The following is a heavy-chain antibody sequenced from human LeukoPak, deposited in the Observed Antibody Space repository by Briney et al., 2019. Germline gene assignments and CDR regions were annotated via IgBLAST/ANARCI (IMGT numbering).Heavy chain of an antibody. D-gene: IGHD3/OR15-3a*01. CDR3: TYLRTPYYNDKWVHP. CDR2: ISSGGSPI. CDR1: GFTITSWS. Sequence: GGSLRLTCAVSGFTITSWSMNWVRQAPGKGLEWFSYISSGGSPIYYADSVKGRFTISRDDAKNLVYLQMNSLRAEDTAVYYCTYLRTPYYNDKWVHPWGQGALVTASS. J-gene: IGHJ5*02. V-gene: IGHV3-48*04.